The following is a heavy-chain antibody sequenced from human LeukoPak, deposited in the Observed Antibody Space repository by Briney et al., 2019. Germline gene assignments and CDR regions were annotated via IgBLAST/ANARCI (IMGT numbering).Heavy chain of an antibody. Sequence: MPGGSLRLSCAASGLIFSSYGMSWVRQAPGKGLEWVSSISSRTSNIYYAGSVKGRFTISRDNAKNSLYLQMNSLRAEDTAVYYCARNDFDFDYWGQGTLVTVSS. CDR3: ARNDFDFDY. CDR1: GLIFSSYG. CDR2: ISSRTSNI. D-gene: IGHD2-21*02. V-gene: IGHV3-21*01. J-gene: IGHJ4*02.